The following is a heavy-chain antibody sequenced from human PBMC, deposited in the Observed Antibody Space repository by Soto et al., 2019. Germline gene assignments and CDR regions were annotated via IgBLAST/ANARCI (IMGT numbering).Heavy chain of an antibody. V-gene: IGHV3-33*01. CDR2: IWYDGSNK. CDR3: ARDKNDPYYFDY. D-gene: IGHD1-1*01. J-gene: IGHJ4*02. Sequence: QVQLVESGGGVVQPGRSLRLSCAASGFTFSSYGMHWVRQAPGKGLEWVAVIWYDGSNKYYADSVKGRFTISRDNSKNTLYLQMNSLRAEDTAVYYCARDKNDPYYFDYWGQGTLFTVSS. CDR1: GFTFSSYG.